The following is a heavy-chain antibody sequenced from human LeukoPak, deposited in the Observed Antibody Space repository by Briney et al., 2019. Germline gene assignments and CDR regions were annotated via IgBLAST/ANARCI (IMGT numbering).Heavy chain of an antibody. CDR3: ARDLLRGSYFGWFDP. V-gene: IGHV4-59*01. CDR2: IYYSGST. J-gene: IGHJ5*02. D-gene: IGHD1-26*01. CDR1: GGSISSYY. Sequence: SETLSLTCTVSGGSISSYYWSWIRQPPGKGLEWVGYIYYSGSTNYNPSLKSRVTISVDTSKNQFSLKLSSVTAADTAVYYCARDLLRGSYFGWFDPWGQGTLVTVSS.